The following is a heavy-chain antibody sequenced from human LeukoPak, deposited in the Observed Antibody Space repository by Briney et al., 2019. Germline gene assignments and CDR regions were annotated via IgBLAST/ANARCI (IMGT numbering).Heavy chain of an antibody. CDR1: GFTFSSYA. CDR3: VEIPAY. J-gene: IGHJ4*02. V-gene: IGHV3-64D*06. CDR2: IRPSGGST. Sequence: GGSLRLSCSAPGFTFSSYAMHWVRQAPGKGLEYVSAIRPSGGSTYYADSVKGRFTISRDNSKNTLILQMSSLKAEDTAVYYCVEIPAYWGPGTLVTVSS.